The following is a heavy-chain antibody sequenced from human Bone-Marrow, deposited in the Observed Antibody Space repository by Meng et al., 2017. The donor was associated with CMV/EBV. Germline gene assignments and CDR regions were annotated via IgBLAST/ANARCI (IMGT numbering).Heavy chain of an antibody. D-gene: IGHD1-26*01. V-gene: IGHV3-30-3*01. J-gene: IGHJ6*02. CDR2: ISYDGTNE. Sequence: GGSLRLSCAASGFTFSGYAMHWVRQAPGKGLEWVAVISYDGTNEYYADSVKGRFTISRDNAKNSLYLHMNSLRVEDTALYHCARNVGYYYGMDVWGQGTTVTV. CDR1: GFTFSGYA. CDR3: ARNVGYYYGMDV.